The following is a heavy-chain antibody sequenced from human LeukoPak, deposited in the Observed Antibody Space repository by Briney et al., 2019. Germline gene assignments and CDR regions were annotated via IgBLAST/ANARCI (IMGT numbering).Heavy chain of an antibody. CDR1: GFTFSSYW. V-gene: IGHV3-74*01. J-gene: IGHJ4*02. CDR3: AKDQTPYY. CDR2: ISEDGSST. Sequence: PGGSLRLSCEASGFTFSSYWMHWVRQTPGKGLVWVSRISEDGSSTSYADSVKGRFTISRDNSKNTLHLQMNSLRAEDTAVYYCAKDQTPYYWGQGTLVTVSS.